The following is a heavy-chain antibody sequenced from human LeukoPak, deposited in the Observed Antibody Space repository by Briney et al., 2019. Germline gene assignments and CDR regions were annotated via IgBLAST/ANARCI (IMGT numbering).Heavy chain of an antibody. CDR2: ISYDGSNK. CDR1: GFTFSSYG. Sequence: GGSLRLSCAASGFTFSSYGMHWVRQAPGKGLEWVAVISYDGSNKYYADSVKGRFTISRDNSKNTLYLQMNSLRAEDTAVYYCAKDEVGDYANWFDPWGQGTLATVSS. CDR3: AKDEVGDYANWFDP. V-gene: IGHV3-30*18. J-gene: IGHJ5*02. D-gene: IGHD4-17*01.